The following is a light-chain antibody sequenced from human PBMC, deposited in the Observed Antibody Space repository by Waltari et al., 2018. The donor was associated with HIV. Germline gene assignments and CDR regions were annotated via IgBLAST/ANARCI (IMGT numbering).Light chain of an antibody. J-gene: IGKJ1*01. CDR2: GAS. CDR3: QHYDTSPTWT. Sequence: EIVLTQSPGTLSLSPGERAPLSCRASQSVTSSYLAWYQQKPGQAPSLLIHGASSRATGIPDRFSGSGSGTDFTLTISRLEPEDFAVYFCQHYDTSPTWTFGQGTKVEIK. V-gene: IGKV3-20*01. CDR1: QSVTSSY.